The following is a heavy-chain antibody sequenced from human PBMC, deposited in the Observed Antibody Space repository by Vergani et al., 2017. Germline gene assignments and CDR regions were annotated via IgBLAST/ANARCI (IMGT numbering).Heavy chain of an antibody. V-gene: IGHV4-39*01. J-gene: IGHJ3*02. CDR1: GGSISSSSYY. CDR3: ARHGYCSSTSGDGNAFDI. D-gene: IGHD2-2*03. Sequence: QLQLQESGPGLVKPSETLSLTCTVSGGSISSSSYYWGWIRQPPGKGLEWIGSIYYSGSTYYNPSLKSRVTISVDTSKNQLSLKLSSVTAADTAVYYCARHGYCSSTSGDGNAFDIWGQGTMVTVSS. CDR2: IYYSGST.